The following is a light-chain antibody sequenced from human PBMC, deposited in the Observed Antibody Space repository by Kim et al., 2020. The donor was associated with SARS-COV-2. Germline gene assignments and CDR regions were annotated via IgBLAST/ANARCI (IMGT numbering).Light chain of an antibody. Sequence: ASVGDVVIITRRTSKDISSAFAWYQQKPGKAPKLLIFDASSFESGVPSRFSGSGSGTDFSLTVSSLQPEDFATYYCQQFTNYPLTFGGGTKVDIK. J-gene: IGKJ4*01. CDR1: KDISSA. V-gene: IGKV1D-13*01. CDR2: DAS. CDR3: QQFTNYPLT.